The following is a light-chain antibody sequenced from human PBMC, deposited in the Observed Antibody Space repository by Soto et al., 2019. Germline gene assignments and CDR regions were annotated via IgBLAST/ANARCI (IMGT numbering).Light chain of an antibody. CDR2: EVN. V-gene: IGLV2-14*01. Sequence: QSALTQPASVSGSPGQSITISCTGSSSDVGGYNYVSWYQQHPGKAPKLIIYEVNNRPSGVSNRFSGSKSGNTASLTISGLQAEDEADYYCSSYKSTSTPYVVGTGTKLTVL. CDR3: SSYKSTSTPYV. J-gene: IGLJ1*01. CDR1: SSDVGGYNY.